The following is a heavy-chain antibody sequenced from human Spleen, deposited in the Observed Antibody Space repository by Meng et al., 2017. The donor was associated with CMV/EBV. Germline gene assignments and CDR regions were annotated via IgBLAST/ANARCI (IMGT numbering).Heavy chain of an antibody. D-gene: IGHD4-23*01. V-gene: IGHV1-18*01. CDR3: ARDYGGNTHYYYYGMDV. Sequence: ASVKVSCKASGYTFSSYGISWVRQAPGQGLEWMGWISTYNENTNYAQKFQGRVTLSIDTSTSTAYMELRSLRSDDTAVYYCARDYGGNTHYYYYGMDVWGQGTTVTVSS. J-gene: IGHJ6*02. CDR1: GYTFSSYG. CDR2: ISTYNENT.